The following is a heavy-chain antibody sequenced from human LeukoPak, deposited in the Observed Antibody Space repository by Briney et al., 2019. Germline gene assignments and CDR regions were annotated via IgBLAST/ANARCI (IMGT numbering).Heavy chain of an antibody. J-gene: IGHJ4*02. CDR2: ISGSGGST. D-gene: IGHD6-19*01. CDR1: GFTFSSYA. V-gene: IGHV3-23*01. CDR3: AKGPYSSGWYYFDY. Sequence: GGSLRLSCAASGFTFSSYAMSWVRQAPGKGLEWVSAISGSGGSTYYADSVKGRFTISRDNSKNTLYLQMNGLRAEDTAVYYCAKGPYSSGWYYFDYWGQGTLVTVSS.